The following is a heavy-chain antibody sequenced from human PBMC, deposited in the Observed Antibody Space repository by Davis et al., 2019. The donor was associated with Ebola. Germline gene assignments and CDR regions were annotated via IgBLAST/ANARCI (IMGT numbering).Heavy chain of an antibody. D-gene: IGHD6-6*01. CDR2: ISYDGSNK. V-gene: IGHV3-30*18. Sequence: GGSLRLSCAASGFTFSSYGMHWVRQAPGKGLEWVAFISYDGSNKYYADSVKGRFTISRDNSKNTLYLQMNSLRAEDTAVYYCAKGARSSSAYWGQGTLVTVSS. J-gene: IGHJ4*02. CDR1: GFTFSSYG. CDR3: AKGARSSSAY.